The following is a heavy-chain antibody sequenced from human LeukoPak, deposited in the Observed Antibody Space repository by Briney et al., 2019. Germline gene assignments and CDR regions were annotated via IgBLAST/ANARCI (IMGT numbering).Heavy chain of an antibody. CDR3: ARALGRDGYPY. Sequence: PGGSLRLSCAASGFTFSSYSMNWVRQAPRKGLVWVSRINSDGSSTSYADSVKGRFTISRDNAKNTLYLQMNSLRAEDTAVYYCARALGRDGYPYWGQGTLVTVSS. CDR2: INSDGSST. D-gene: IGHD5-24*01. V-gene: IGHV3-74*01. CDR1: GFTFSSYS. J-gene: IGHJ4*02.